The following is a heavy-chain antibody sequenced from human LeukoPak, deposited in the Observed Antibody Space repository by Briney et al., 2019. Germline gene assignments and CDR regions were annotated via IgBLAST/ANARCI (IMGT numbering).Heavy chain of an antibody. D-gene: IGHD3-3*01. J-gene: IGHJ5*02. CDR1: GFTFSNYA. V-gene: IGHV3-23*01. CDR3: AKRLRITIFGDNDP. Sequence: PGGSLRLSCAASGFTFSNYAMSWVRQAPGKGLEWVSAISGSGGSTYYADSVKGRFTISRDNSKNTLYLQMNSLRAEDTAVYYCAKRLRITIFGDNDPWGQGTLVTVSS. CDR2: ISGSGGST.